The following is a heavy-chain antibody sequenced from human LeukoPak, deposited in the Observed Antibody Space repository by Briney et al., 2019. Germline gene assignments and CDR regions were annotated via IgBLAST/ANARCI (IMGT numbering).Heavy chain of an antibody. Sequence: GGSLRLSCAASGFTFSSYAMSWVRQAPGKGLEWVSAISGSGGSTYYADSVKGRFTISRDNPKNTLYLQMNSLRAEDTAVYYCAKDEDYYGSGSFYTYNWFDPWGQGTLVTVSS. CDR1: GFTFSSYA. D-gene: IGHD3-10*01. V-gene: IGHV3-23*01. J-gene: IGHJ5*02. CDR2: ISGSGGST. CDR3: AKDEDYYGSGSFYTYNWFDP.